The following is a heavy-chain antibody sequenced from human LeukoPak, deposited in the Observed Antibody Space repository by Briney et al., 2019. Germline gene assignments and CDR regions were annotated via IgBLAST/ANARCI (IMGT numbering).Heavy chain of an antibody. D-gene: IGHD1-26*01. J-gene: IGHJ4*02. CDR3: ARRDSGSYSNFDY. Sequence: SETLSLTCTVSGGSISSYCWSWIRQPPGKGLEWIGRIYTSGSTNYNPSLKSRVTISVDTSKNQFSLKLSSVTAADTAVYYCARRDSGSYSNFDYWGQGTLVTVSS. CDR1: GGSISSYC. CDR2: IYTSGST. V-gene: IGHV4-4*08.